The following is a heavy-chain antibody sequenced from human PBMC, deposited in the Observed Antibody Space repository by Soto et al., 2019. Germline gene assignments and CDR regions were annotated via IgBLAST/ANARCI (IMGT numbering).Heavy chain of an antibody. D-gene: IGHD6-19*01. Sequence: PSETLSLTCTVSGGSISSYYWSWIRQPPGKALEWIGHTYHSGNPYYNPSLKSRVIISVDTSKNQFSLKLSSVTAADTAVYYCARQVGYSSGWFEDYFDYWGQGTLVTVS. CDR3: ARQVGYSSGWFEDYFDY. CDR1: GGSISSYY. J-gene: IGHJ4*02. CDR2: TYHSGNP. V-gene: IGHV4-59*05.